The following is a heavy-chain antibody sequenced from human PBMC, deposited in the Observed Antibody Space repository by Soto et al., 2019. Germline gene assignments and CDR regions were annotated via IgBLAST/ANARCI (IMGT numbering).Heavy chain of an antibody. CDR2: ISGSGGST. Sequence: VQLLESGGGLVQPGGSLRLSCAASGFTFSSYAMSWVRQAPGKGLEWVSAISGSGGSTYYADSVKGRFTISRDNSKNTLYLQMNSLRAEDTAVYYCAKGVVVVPAATLWTFDYWGQGTLVTVSS. D-gene: IGHD2-2*01. J-gene: IGHJ4*02. V-gene: IGHV3-23*01. CDR1: GFTFSSYA. CDR3: AKGVVVVPAATLWTFDY.